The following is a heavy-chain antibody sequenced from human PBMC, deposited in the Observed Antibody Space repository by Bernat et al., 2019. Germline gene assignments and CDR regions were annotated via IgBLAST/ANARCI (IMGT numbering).Heavy chain of an antibody. D-gene: IGHD3-22*01. J-gene: IGHJ4*02. CDR3: ARGGDDRMEFDY. CDR2: IYYSGST. CDR1: GGSISSGGYY. V-gene: IGHV4-31*03. Sequence: QVQLQESGTGLVKPSQTLSLTCTVSGGSISSGGYYWSWIRQHPGKGLEWIGYIYYSGSTYYNPSLKSRVTISVDTSKNQFSLKLSSVTAADTAVYYCARGGDDRMEFDYWGQGTLVTVSS.